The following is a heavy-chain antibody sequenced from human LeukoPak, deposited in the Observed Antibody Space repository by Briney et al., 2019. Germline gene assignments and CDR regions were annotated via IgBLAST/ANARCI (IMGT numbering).Heavy chain of an antibody. J-gene: IGHJ6*03. D-gene: IGHD2-2*03. CDR2: IYYSGST. Sequence: TCTVSGGSISSYYWSWIRQPPGKGLEWVGYIYYSGSTNYNPSLKSRVTISVDTSKNQFSLKLSSVTAADTAVYYCARVDIVVVPATITYYYYMDVWGKGTTVTVSS. CDR1: GGSISSYY. V-gene: IGHV4-59*01. CDR3: ARVDIVVVPATITYYYYMDV.